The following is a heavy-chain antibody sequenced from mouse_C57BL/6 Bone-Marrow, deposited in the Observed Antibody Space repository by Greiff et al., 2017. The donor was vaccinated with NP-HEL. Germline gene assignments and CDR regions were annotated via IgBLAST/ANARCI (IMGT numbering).Heavy chain of an antibody. J-gene: IGHJ1*03. CDR3: ARAPIYYGNYEGYFDV. D-gene: IGHD2-1*01. CDR1: GFTFSSYA. V-gene: IGHV5-4*01. CDR2: ISDGGSYT. Sequence: EVQGVESGGGLVKPGGSLKLSCAASGFTFSSYAMSWVRQTPEKRLEWVATISDGGSYTYYPDNVKGRFTISRDNAKNNLYLQMSHLKSEDTAKYYCARAPIYYGNYEGYFDVWGTGTTVTVSS.